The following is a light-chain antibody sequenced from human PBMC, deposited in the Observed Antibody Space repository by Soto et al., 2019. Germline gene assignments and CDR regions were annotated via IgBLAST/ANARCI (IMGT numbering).Light chain of an antibody. V-gene: IGLV2-23*02. J-gene: IGLJ1*01. CDR3: CSSSGSSTKV. Sequence: QSALTQPASVSGSPGQSITISCTGTSSDVGSYNLVSWYQQHPGKAPKLMIYEVSKRPSGVSNRFSGSKSGNTASLTISGLQAEDEADDYCCSSSGSSTKVFGTGTKLTVL. CDR1: SSDVGSYNL. CDR2: EVS.